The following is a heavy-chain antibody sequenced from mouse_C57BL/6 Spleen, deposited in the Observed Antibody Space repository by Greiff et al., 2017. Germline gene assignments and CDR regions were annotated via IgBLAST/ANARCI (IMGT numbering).Heavy chain of an antibody. CDR3: ARHYYGSSYWYFDV. V-gene: IGHV8-8*01. Sequence: QVTLKESGPGILQPSQTLSLTCSFSGFSLSTFGMGVGWIRQPSGKGLEWLAPIWWDDDKYYNPALKSRLTISKDTSKNQVFLKIANVDTADTATYYCARHYYGSSYWYFDVWGTGTTVTVSS. CDR2: IWWDDDK. CDR1: GFSLSTFGMG. D-gene: IGHD1-1*01. J-gene: IGHJ1*03.